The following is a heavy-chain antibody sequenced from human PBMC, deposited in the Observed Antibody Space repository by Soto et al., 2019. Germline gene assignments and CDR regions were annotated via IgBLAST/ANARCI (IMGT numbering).Heavy chain of an antibody. D-gene: IGHD3-22*01. J-gene: IGHJ6*02. CDR2: IIPIFGTA. Sequence: SVKVSCKASGGTFSSYAISWSRQAPGQGLEWMGGIIPIFGTANYAQKFQGRVTITADESTSTAYMELSSLRSEDAAVYYCASPVPHYYDSSGYPRGYYYYGMDVWGQGTTVTVSS. V-gene: IGHV1-69*13. CDR1: GGTFSSYA. CDR3: ASPVPHYYDSSGYPRGYYYYGMDV.